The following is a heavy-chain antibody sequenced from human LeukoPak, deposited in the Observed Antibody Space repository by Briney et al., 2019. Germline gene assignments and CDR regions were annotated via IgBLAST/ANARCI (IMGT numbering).Heavy chain of an antibody. J-gene: IGHJ4*02. CDR2: IYGDGSFT. CDR3: VKSLGSMTLIP. Sequence: AGGSLRLSCAASGFTFSNFWMHWVRQAPGKGLVWVALIYGDGSFTRYADSVKGRFTISRDNAKSTLYLQMSSLRAEDTAVYYCVKSLGSMTLIPWGQGTLVTVSS. D-gene: IGHD2-2*01. V-gene: IGHV3-74*01. CDR1: GFTFSNFW.